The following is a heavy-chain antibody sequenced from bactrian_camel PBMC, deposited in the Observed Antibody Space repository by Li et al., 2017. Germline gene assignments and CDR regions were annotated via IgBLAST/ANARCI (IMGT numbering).Heavy chain of an antibody. CDR1: GVTLRHLH. CDR2: IDSDGST. Sequence: QVQLVESGGGAVQAGGSLRLSCAASGVTLRHLHLGWFRQRPGKERVGVASIDSDGSTIYADSVKGRFTISKDNAKNTLFLQMNSLKPEDTAMYYCAAKQNRCCPLGQGAWYNYWGQGTQVTVS. D-gene: IGHD1*01. CDR3: AAKQNRCCPLGQGAWYNY. V-gene: IGHV3S55*01. J-gene: IGHJ4*01.